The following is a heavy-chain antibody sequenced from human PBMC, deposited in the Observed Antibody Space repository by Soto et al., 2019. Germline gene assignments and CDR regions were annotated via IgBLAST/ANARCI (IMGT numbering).Heavy chain of an antibody. CDR1: GGTFSSYA. Sequence: SVKVSCKASGGTFSSYAISGVRQAPGQGLEWMGGIIPIFGTANYAQKFQGRVTITADESTSTAYMELSSLRSEDTAVYYCARDVLSGSYYNWFDPWGQGTLVTVSS. V-gene: IGHV1-69*13. D-gene: IGHD1-26*01. J-gene: IGHJ5*02. CDR3: ARDVLSGSYYNWFDP. CDR2: IIPIFGTA.